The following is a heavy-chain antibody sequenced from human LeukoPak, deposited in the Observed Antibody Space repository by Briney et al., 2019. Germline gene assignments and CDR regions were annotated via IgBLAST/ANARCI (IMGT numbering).Heavy chain of an antibody. CDR1: GFTFSSYW. Sequence: GGSLRLSCAASGFTFSSYWMHWVRQAPGKGLVWVSRIDTGGSSTLYADSVRGRFTISRDNAKNTLYLQMNSLRAEDTAMYYCARLGRDYSSSSPPDYWGQGTLVTVSS. J-gene: IGHJ4*02. CDR3: ARLGRDYSSSSPPDY. CDR2: IDTGGSST. D-gene: IGHD6-6*01. V-gene: IGHV3-74*01.